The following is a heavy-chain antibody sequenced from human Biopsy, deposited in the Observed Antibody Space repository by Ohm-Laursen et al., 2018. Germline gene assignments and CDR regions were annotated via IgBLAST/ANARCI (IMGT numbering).Heavy chain of an antibody. J-gene: IGHJ4*02. CDR1: GFTFGDYY. V-gene: IGHV3-11*01. Sequence: GSLRLSCTASGFTFGDYYMSWIRQAPGKGLKWLSYISGSGVTKMYADSVKGRFTVSRDNAKNSLYLEMNNLTVEDTAVYYCATDGAGSYNENWGQGTLVSVSS. D-gene: IGHD3-10*01. CDR3: ATDGAGSYNEN. CDR2: ISGSGVTK.